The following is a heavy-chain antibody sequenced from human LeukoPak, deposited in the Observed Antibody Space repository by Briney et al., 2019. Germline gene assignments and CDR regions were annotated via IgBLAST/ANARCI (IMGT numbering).Heavy chain of an antibody. CDR3: ARLYGVGFDY. Sequence: GGSLRLSCAAAGFTFSSYWMHWVRQARGKGVVWVSRINTDGSSTTYADSVKGRFTISRDNSKNTLYLQMNSQRAEDTAVYYCARLYGVGFDYWGQRTLVTVCS. CDR1: GFTFSSYW. J-gene: IGHJ4*02. V-gene: IGHV3-74*01. D-gene: IGHD3-3*01. CDR2: INTDGSST.